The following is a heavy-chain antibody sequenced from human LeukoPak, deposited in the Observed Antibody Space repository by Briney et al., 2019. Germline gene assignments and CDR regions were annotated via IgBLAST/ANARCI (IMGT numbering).Heavy chain of an antibody. CDR2: IKQDGSEK. J-gene: IGHJ4*02. V-gene: IGHV3-7*01. CDR1: GFNFSSYW. CDR3: ARDKYLDY. Sequence: GGSLRLSCAASGFNFSSYWMSWVRQAPGKGLGWVANIKQDGSEKYYVDSVKGRFTISRDNAKNSLYLQMNSLRAEDTAVYYCARDKYLDYWGQGTLVTVSS.